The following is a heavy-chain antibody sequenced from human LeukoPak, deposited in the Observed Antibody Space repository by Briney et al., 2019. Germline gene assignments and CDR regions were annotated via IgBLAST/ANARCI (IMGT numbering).Heavy chain of an antibody. V-gene: IGHV3-30*18. CDR3: AKLMTTVTTESVWDY. CDR1: GFTFSSYG. J-gene: IGHJ4*02. CDR2: ISYDGSNK. D-gene: IGHD4-17*01. Sequence: GGSLRLSCAASGFTFSSYGMHWVRQAPGKGLEWVAVISYDGSNKYYADSVKGRFTISRDNSKNTLYLQMNSLRAEDTAVYYCAKLMTTVTTESVWDYWGQGTLVTVSS.